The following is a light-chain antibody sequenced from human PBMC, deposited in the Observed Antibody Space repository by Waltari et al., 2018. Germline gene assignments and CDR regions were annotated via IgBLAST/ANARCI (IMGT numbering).Light chain of an antibody. Sequence: QSALTQPASVSGSPGQSVTIFCTGTSNDVGCYNSVSWYQEHPGQAPRVIIYDDSDRPSGVSDRFSGSKSGNTASLTISGLQAEDEADYYCSSQSSNNVVLFGGGTKLTVL. V-gene: IGLV2-14*01. CDR1: SNDVGCYNS. CDR3: SSQSSNNVVL. J-gene: IGLJ2*01. CDR2: DDS.